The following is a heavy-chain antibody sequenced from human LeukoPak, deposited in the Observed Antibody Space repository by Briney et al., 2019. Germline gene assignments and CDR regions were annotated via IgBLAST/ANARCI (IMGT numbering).Heavy chain of an antibody. CDR3: ARDSNDKAVIVVVVAATGGMDV. D-gene: IGHD2-15*01. J-gene: IGHJ6*02. CDR1: GYTFTSYA. V-gene: IGHV1-69*05. CDR2: IIPIFGTA. Sequence: ASVKVSCKASGYTFTSYAMHWVRQAPGQGLEWMGGIIPIFGTANYAQKFQGRVTITTDESTSTAYMELSSLRSEDTAVYYCARDSNDKAVIVVVVAATGGMDVWGQGTTVTVSS.